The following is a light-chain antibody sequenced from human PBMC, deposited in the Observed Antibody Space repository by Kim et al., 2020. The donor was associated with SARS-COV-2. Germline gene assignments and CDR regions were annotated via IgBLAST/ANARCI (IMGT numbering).Light chain of an antibody. CDR1: QSVRSSQSVRSL. Sequence: EIVLTQSPATLSLSPGERATLSCRASQSVRSSQSVRSLLAWFQQKPGQAPRLLIYGASSRATGTPARFSGSGSETDFTLTISSLEPEDFAVYYCQQRIAWPLTFGGGTKVDIK. CDR3: QQRIAWPLT. J-gene: IGKJ4*01. V-gene: IGKV3-11*01. CDR2: GAS.